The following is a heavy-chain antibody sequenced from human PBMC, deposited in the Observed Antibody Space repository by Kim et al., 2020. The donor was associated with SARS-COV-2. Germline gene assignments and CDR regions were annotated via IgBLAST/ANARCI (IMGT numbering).Heavy chain of an antibody. Sequence: GGSLRLSCASSGFAFSDYYMSWIRQAPGKGLEWVSYISSSGSAKYYADAVTGRLTISRDNAKNSLDMQMNSLRAEDTAVYYCARVGAWGVLNQWNFDLWGRGTRVTVSS. CDR2: ISSSGSAK. CDR3: ARVGAWGVLNQWNFDL. CDR1: GFAFSDYY. V-gene: IGHV3-11*01. J-gene: IGHJ2*01. D-gene: IGHD3-16*01.